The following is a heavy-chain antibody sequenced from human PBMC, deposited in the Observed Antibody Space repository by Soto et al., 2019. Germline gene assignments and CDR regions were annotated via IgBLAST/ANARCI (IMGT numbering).Heavy chain of an antibody. J-gene: IGHJ5*02. CDR2: IYYSGGT. CDR1: GSALSSGGYF. V-gene: IGHV4-61*08. D-gene: IGHD6-19*01. CDR3: TREQSDDNYFDH. Sequence: XETLSLTCTVSGSALSSGGYFYTWVRQPPGKGLEWLGYIYYSGGTNYNPSLKSRVTISLDKSKSQFSLRLISVTAADTAVYYCTREQSDDNYFDHWGQGTLVTVSS.